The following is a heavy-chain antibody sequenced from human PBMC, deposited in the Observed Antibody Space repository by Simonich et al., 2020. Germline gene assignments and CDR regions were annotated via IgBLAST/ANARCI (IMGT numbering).Heavy chain of an antibody. CDR3: ARASRGTWWYYYFDY. D-gene: IGHD2-15*01. Sequence: QVQLVQSGAEVKKPGASVKVSCKASGYTFTSYGISWGRQAPGQGLEWMGWNSAYNGNTNYAQKLQGRVTMTTDTSTSTAYIELRSLRSDDTAVYYCARASRGTWWYYYFDYWGQGTLVTVSS. CDR1: GYTFTSYG. V-gene: IGHV1-18*01. CDR2: NSAYNGNT. J-gene: IGHJ4*02.